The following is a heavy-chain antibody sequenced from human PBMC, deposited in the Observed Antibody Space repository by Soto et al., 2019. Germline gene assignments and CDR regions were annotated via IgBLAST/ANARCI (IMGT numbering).Heavy chain of an antibody. J-gene: IGHJ4*02. V-gene: IGHV1-2*02. CDR2: INPNGGGT. Sequence: ASVKVSCKASGYTFTAYYIHWVRQAPGQGLEWMGWINPNGGGTKYAQKFQGRVTMTRDTSINTAYMELTRLTSDDTAVYYCARAVHTMIQGVRFRVDQWGQGTLVTVSS. CDR1: GYTFTAYY. D-gene: IGHD3-10*01. CDR3: ARAVHTMIQGVRFRVDQ.